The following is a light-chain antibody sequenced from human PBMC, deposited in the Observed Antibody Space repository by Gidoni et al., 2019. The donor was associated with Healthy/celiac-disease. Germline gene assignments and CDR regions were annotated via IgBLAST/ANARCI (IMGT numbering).Light chain of an antibody. J-gene: IGKJ3*01. CDR3: QQYDNLPPHFT. V-gene: IGKV1-33*01. Sequence: DIQMTQSPSSLSASVGDRVTITCQASQDISNYLNWYQQKPGQAPKLLIYDASNLESGVPSRFSGSGSGTDFTFTISSLQPEDIATYYCQQYDNLPPHFTFGPGTKVDIK. CDR1: QDISNY. CDR2: DAS.